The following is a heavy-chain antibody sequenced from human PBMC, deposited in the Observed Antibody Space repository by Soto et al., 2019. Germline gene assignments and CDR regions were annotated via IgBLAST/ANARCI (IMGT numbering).Heavy chain of an antibody. Sequence: GASVKVSCKASGGTFSSYAISWVRQAPGQGLEWMGGFIPIFGTANYAQKFQGRVTITADESTSTAYMELSSLRSEDTAVYYCARKGGTIFGVVNPRSFYYYYGMDVWGQGTTVTVS. V-gene: IGHV1-69*13. J-gene: IGHJ6*02. CDR3: ARKGGTIFGVVNPRSFYYYYGMDV. D-gene: IGHD3-3*01. CDR1: GGTFSSYA. CDR2: FIPIFGTA.